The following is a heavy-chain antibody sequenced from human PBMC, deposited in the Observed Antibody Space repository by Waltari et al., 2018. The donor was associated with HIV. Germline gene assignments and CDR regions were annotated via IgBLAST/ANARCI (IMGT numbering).Heavy chain of an antibody. Sequence: EVQLVESGGGLVQPGGSLRLYCAAYGFTVSSNYMSWVRQAPGKGLEWVSVIYSGGSTYYADSVKGRFTISRDNSKNTLYLQMNSLRAEDTAVYYCASIAYCGGDCYPRGMDVWGQGTTVTVSS. CDR1: GFTVSSNY. D-gene: IGHD2-21*02. CDR2: IYSGGST. V-gene: IGHV3-66*01. CDR3: ASIAYCGGDCYPRGMDV. J-gene: IGHJ6*02.